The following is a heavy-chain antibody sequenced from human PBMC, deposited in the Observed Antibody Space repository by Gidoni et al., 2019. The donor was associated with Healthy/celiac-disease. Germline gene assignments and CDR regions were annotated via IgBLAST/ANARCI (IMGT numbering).Heavy chain of an antibody. CDR2: ISSSSSYT. D-gene: IGHD2-15*01. Sequence: QVQLVESGGGLVKPGGSLRLSCAASGFTFSVYYMSWIRQAPGKGLEWVSYISSSSSYTNYADSVKGRFTISRDNAKNSLYLQMNSLRAEDTAVYYCARRYCSGGSCYLDYWGQGTLVTVSS. CDR3: ARRYCSGGSCYLDY. CDR1: GFTFSVYY. V-gene: IGHV3-11*06. J-gene: IGHJ4*02.